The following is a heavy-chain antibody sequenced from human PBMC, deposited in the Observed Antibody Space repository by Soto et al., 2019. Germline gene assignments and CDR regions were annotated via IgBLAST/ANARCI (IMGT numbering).Heavy chain of an antibody. CDR3: ARVWGPVTAAVDDY. CDR1: GFTFSNFG. V-gene: IGHV3-30*03. J-gene: IGHJ4*02. D-gene: IGHD6-13*01. CDR2: ISYDGNIK. Sequence: QVQLVESGGGVVQPGRSLRLSCAASGFTFSNFGMQWVRQAPGKGLEWVASISYDGNIKYSADSVKGRFTISRDNSKNTLYLQMNSLRSEDTAVYYCARVWGPVTAAVDDYWGQGTLVTVSS.